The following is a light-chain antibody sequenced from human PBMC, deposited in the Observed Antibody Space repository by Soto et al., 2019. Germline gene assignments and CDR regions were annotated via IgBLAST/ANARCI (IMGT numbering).Light chain of an antibody. V-gene: IGLV8-61*01. CDR2: STN. CDR1: SGSVSTDYY. CDR3: VLYMGSGISV. J-gene: IGLJ1*01. Sequence: QTVVTQGPSFSVSPGGTVTLTCGLSSGSVSTDYYPSWFQQTPGQAPRTLIYSTNTRSSGVPDRFSGSILGNKAALTITGAQADDESDYYCVLYMGSGISVFGTGTMLTVL.